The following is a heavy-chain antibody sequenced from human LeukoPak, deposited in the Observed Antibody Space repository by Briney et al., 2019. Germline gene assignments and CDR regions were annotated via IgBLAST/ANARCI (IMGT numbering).Heavy chain of an antibody. J-gene: IGHJ5*02. CDR1: GGSISSYY. V-gene: IGHV4-4*07. CDR3: ARDASTYYDFWSGYPPGVWFGP. CDR2: IYTSGST. D-gene: IGHD3-3*01. Sequence: SETLSLTCTVSGGSISSYYRSWIRQPAGKGLEWIGRIYTSGSTNYNPSLKSRVTMSVDTSKNQFSLKLSSVTAADTAVYYCARDASTYYDFWSGYPPGVWFGPWGQGTLVTVSS.